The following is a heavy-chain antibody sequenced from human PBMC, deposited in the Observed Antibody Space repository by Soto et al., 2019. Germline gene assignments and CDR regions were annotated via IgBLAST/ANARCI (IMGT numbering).Heavy chain of an antibody. CDR3: ARVFVDVPE. CDR1: GPTFIAYY. J-gene: IGHJ4*02. Sequence: QLVQSGAEGKKPGASVRVSCKNSGPTFIAYYIHWVRQAPGQGLEWLGWIDPNSGGTTYEQKFLRNITMTRDTSIKTAYMDLNRQTTDDTAVYYCARVFVDVPEWGQGTLITVSS. V-gene: IGHV1-2*02. D-gene: IGHD5-12*01. CDR2: IDPNSGGT.